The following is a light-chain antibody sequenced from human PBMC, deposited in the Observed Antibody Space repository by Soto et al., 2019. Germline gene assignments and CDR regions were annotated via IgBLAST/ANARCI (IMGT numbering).Light chain of an antibody. J-gene: IGLJ3*02. Sequence: QLVLTQPRSVSGSPGQSVTISCTGTSSDFGAYNSVSWYRQHPGKAPKLMIYDVTRRPSGVPDRFSGSHSGHTASLTISGLQAEDEADYYCCSYAGTYTWVFGGGTKLTVL. CDR2: DVT. CDR1: SSDFGAYNS. CDR3: CSYAGTYTWV. V-gene: IGLV2-11*01.